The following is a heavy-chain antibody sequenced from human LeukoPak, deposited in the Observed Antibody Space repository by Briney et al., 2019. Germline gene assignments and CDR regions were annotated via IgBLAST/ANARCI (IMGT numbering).Heavy chain of an antibody. V-gene: IGHV1-46*01. CDR2: INPSGGST. J-gene: IGHJ6*02. CDR1: GYTFTSYG. CDR3: ARAGRAQNYYYYGMDV. Sequence: ASVKVSCKASGYTFTSYGISWVRQAPGQGLEWMGIINPSGGSTSYAQKFQGRVTMTRDTSTSTVYMELSSLRSEDTAVYYCARAGRAQNYYYYGMDVWGQGTTVTVSS.